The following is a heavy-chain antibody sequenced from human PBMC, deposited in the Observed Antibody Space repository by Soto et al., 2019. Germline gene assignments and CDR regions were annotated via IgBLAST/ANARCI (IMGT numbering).Heavy chain of an antibody. CDR1: GGSIRSGEYY. Sequence: QVQLQESGPGLVKPSQTLSLTCTVSGGSIRSGEYYWSWIRQPPGKGLEWIGYVYYSGNTYYNPSLKSRAAISGDTSKNQFSLKLISVTAADTAVYYCARWVVTDYSYYGMDVWGQGTTVTVSS. J-gene: IGHJ6*02. V-gene: IGHV4-30-4*01. D-gene: IGHD2-15*01. CDR2: VYYSGNT. CDR3: ARWVVTDYSYYGMDV.